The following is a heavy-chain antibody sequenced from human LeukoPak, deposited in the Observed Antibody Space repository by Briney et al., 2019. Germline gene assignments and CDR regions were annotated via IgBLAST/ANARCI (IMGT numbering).Heavy chain of an antibody. D-gene: IGHD5-24*01. CDR2: ISSNGGTT. Sequence: GGSLRLSCAASGFPFSNYAMQWVRQAPGKGLEYVSGISSNGGTTVYANSVKGRFTISRDNSKNTLYLQMGSLRAEDMAVYYCARDGVATNDCWGQGTLVTVPS. CDR3: ARDGVATNDC. J-gene: IGHJ4*02. V-gene: IGHV3-64*01. CDR1: GFPFSNYA.